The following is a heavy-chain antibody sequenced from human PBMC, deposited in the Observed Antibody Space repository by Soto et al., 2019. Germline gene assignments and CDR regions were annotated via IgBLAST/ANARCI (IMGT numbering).Heavy chain of an antibody. D-gene: IGHD5-18*01. V-gene: IGHV1-3*01. CDR2: INAGNGNT. CDR1: GYTFTSYA. CDR3: ARDRIQLWYIFDY. Sequence: ASVKVSCKASGYTFTSYAMHWVRQAPGQRLEWMGWINAGNGNTKYSQKFQGRVTITRDTSASTAYMELSSLRSEDTVVYYCARDRIQLWYIFDYWGQGTLVTVSS. J-gene: IGHJ4*02.